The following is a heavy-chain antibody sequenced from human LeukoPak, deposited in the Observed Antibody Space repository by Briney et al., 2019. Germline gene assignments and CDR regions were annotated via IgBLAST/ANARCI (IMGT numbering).Heavy chain of an antibody. V-gene: IGHV5-51*01. CDR3: ATSESQTKFDF. D-gene: IGHD1/OR15-1a*01. CDR1: GYSFTSYW. J-gene: IGHJ4*02. Sequence: GESLKISCKGYGYSFTSYWIGWVRQMPGKGLEWMGIIYAGDSDTRYSPSFQGQVTISADKSLSTAYLQWSSLKASDSAMYYCATSESQTKFDFWGQGTLVTASS. CDR2: IYAGDSDT.